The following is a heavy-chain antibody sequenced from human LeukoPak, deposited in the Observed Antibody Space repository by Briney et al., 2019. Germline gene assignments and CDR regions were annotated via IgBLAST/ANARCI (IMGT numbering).Heavy chain of an antibody. D-gene: IGHD3-3*01. Sequence: QSGGSLRLSCAASGFTFSSYAMSWVRQAPGKGLEWVSAISGSGGSTYYADSVKGRFTISRDNSKNTLYLQMNSLRAEDTAVYYCAKVAGVYDFWSGYYTGILQKHFDYWGQGTLVTVSS. V-gene: IGHV3-23*01. CDR3: AKVAGVYDFWSGYYTGILQKHFDY. CDR2: ISGSGGST. CDR1: GFTFSSYA. J-gene: IGHJ4*02.